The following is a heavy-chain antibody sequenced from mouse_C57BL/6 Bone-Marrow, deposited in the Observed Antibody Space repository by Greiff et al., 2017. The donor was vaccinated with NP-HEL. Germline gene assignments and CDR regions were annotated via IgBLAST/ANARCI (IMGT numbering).Heavy chain of an antibody. CDR1: GFSLTSYA. CDR2: IWTGGGT. Sequence: QVQLKESGPGLVAPSQCLSITCTVSGFSLTSYAISWVRQPPGKGLEWLGVIWTGGGTNYNSALNSRLSISKDNSKSQVFLKMNSLQTDDTARYYCARNVVWLLLGIDYWGQGTSVTVSS. V-gene: IGHV2-9-1*01. D-gene: IGHD2-3*01. CDR3: ARNVVWLLLGIDY. J-gene: IGHJ4*01.